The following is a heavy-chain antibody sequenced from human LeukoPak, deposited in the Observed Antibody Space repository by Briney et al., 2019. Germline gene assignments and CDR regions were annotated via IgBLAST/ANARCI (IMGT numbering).Heavy chain of an antibody. V-gene: IGHV3-30*04. CDR1: GFTFSSYA. J-gene: IGHJ4*02. Sequence: GGSLRLSCAASGFTFSSYAMHWVRQAPGKGLEWVAVISYDGSNKYYADSVKGRFTISRDNSKNTLYLQMISLRPEDTAVYYCATLMPRGIFDYWGQGTLVTVSS. CDR3: ATLMPRGIFDY. D-gene: IGHD2-8*01. CDR2: ISYDGSNK.